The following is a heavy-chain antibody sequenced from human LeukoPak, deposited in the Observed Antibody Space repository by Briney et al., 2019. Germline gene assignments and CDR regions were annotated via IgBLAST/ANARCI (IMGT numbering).Heavy chain of an antibody. CDR2: IRSKAYGGTT. D-gene: IGHD3-3*01. J-gene: IGHJ4*02. Sequence: GGSLRLSCTASGFTFGGYAMSWFRQAPGKGLEWVGFIRSKAYGGTTEYAASVKGRFTISRDDSKSIAYLQMNSLKTEDTAVYYCTSSATDFWSGYYPLRYWGQGTLVTVSS. CDR1: GFTFGGYA. V-gene: IGHV3-49*03. CDR3: TSSATDFWSGYYPLRY.